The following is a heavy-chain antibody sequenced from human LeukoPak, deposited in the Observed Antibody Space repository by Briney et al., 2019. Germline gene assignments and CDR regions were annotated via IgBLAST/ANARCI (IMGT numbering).Heavy chain of an antibody. CDR2: ISYSGST. V-gene: IGHV4-31*03. J-gene: IGHJ4*02. D-gene: IGHD3-9*01. CDR1: GGSISSGGYY. Sequence: SETLSLTCTVSGGSISSGGYYWSWIRQHPGKGLEWIGYISYSGSTYYNPSLKSRLTISVDTSKNQFSLKLSSVTAADTAVYYCARGYYDILTHFDYWGQGTLVTASS. CDR3: ARGYYDILTHFDY.